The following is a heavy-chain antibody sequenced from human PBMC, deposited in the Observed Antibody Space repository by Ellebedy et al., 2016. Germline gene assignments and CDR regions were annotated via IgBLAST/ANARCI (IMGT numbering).Heavy chain of an antibody. CDR1: GFTFSDCW. J-gene: IGHJ4*02. D-gene: IGHD2-2*01. CDR3: ARYASTSSYDC. Sequence: GESLKISCAASGFTFSDCWMTWVRQAPGKGLEYVSAISTDGDGTYYANSVKGRFSISRDNSKNTLYLQMGSLRADDMAVYYCARYASTSSYDCWGQGTLVTVSS. CDR2: ISTDGDGT. V-gene: IGHV3-64*01.